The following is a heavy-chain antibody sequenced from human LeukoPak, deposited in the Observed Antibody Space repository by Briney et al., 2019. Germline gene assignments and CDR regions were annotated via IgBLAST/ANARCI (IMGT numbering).Heavy chain of an antibody. D-gene: IGHD2-2*01. V-gene: IGHV1-8*01. CDR1: GYTFTSYD. J-gene: IGHJ6*03. Sequence: ASVKVSCKASGYTFTSYDINWVRQATGQGPEWMGWMNPNSGNTGYAQKFQGRVTMTRNTSISTAYMELSSLRSEDTAVYYCARAGPASPYYYYMDVWGKGTTVTVSS. CDR3: ARAGPASPYYYYMDV. CDR2: MNPNSGNT.